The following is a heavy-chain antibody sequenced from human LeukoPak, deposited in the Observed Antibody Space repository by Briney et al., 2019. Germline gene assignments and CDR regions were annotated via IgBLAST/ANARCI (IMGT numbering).Heavy chain of an antibody. CDR2: IRYDGSNK. D-gene: IGHD3-10*01. Sequence: GGSLRLSCAGSGFTFSSYGMHWVRQAPGKGLEWVAFIRYDGSNKYYADSVKRRFTISRDNSKNTLYLQMNSLRAEDTAVYYCAKDVYYYGSGSYFGWFDPWGQGTLVTVSS. CDR1: GFTFSSYG. J-gene: IGHJ5*02. V-gene: IGHV3-30*02. CDR3: AKDVYYYGSGSYFGWFDP.